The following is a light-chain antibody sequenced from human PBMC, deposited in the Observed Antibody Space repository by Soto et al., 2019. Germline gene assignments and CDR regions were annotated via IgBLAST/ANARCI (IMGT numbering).Light chain of an antibody. CDR2: DAS. CDR1: QSISTW. Sequence: DIQMTQSPSTLSASVGDRVTITCRASQSISTWLAWYQQKPGKAPELLISDASSLESGVPSRFSGSGSGADFTLTISSLQPDDFATYYCQQYNSYSLWTFGQGTKVEI. V-gene: IGKV1-5*01. J-gene: IGKJ1*01. CDR3: QQYNSYSLWT.